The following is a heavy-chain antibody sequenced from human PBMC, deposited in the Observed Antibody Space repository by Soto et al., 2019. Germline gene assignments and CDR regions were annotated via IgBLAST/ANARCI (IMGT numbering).Heavy chain of an antibody. D-gene: IGHD6-13*01. CDR3: AREPYVQQVVRGYNWFDP. CDR1: GGSFSGYY. J-gene: IGHJ5*02. Sequence: QVQLQQWGAGLLKPSETLSLTCAVYGGSFSGYYCSWIRQPPGKGLEWIGEINHSGSTNYNPSLKSRVTLSVNTSKRQFSLQLSSVAAADTALYYRAREPYVQQVVRGYNWFDPWGQVTLVTVSS. CDR2: INHSGST. V-gene: IGHV4-34*01.